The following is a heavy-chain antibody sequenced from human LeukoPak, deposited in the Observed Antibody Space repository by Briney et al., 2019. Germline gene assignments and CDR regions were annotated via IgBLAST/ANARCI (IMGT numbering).Heavy chain of an antibody. CDR3: TTDIVVGATRTTDY. J-gene: IGHJ4*02. CDR2: IKSKTDGGTT. V-gene: IGHV3-15*01. CDR1: GFTFSNAW. D-gene: IGHD1-26*01. Sequence: GGSLRLSCAASGFTFSNAWMSWVRQAPGKGLEWVGRIKSKTDGGTTDYAAPVKGRFTISRDDSKNTLYLRMNSLKTEDTAVYYCTTDIVVGATRTTDYWGQGTLVTVSS.